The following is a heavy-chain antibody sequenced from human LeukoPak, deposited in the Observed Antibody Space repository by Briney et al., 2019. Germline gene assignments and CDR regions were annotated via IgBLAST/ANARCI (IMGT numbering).Heavy chain of an antibody. J-gene: IGHJ6*02. V-gene: IGHV4-61*02. CDR1: GGSISSGSYY. Sequence: SETLSLTCTVSGGSISSGSYYWSWIRQPAGKGLEWIGRIYTSGSTNYNPSLKSRVTISVDTSKNQFSLKLSSVTAADTAVYYCARDAPLGMDVWGQGTTVTVSS. CDR2: IYTSGST. CDR3: ARDAPLGMDV.